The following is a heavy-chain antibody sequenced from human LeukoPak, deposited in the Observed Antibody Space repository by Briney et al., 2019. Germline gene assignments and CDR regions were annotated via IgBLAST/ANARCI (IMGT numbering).Heavy chain of an antibody. J-gene: IGHJ4*02. Sequence: ASVKVSCKASGYTFTGYSMHWVRQAPGQGLEWLGWINPNSDGTNYAQKFQGRVTMTRDTSISTAYMELSRLRSDDTGVYYCARGYDSSGYNSDWGQGTLVTVSS. CDR2: INPNSDGT. D-gene: IGHD3-22*01. V-gene: IGHV1-2*02. CDR3: ARGYDSSGYNSD. CDR1: GYTFTGYS.